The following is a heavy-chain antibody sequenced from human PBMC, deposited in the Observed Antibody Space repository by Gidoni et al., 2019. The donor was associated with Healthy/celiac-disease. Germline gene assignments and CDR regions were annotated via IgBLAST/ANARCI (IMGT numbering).Heavy chain of an antibody. Sequence: EVQLVESGGGLVQPGGSLRLSCAASGFTFSSYRMNWVRQAPGKGLEWVSYISSSSSTIYYADSVKGRFTISRDNAKNSLYLQMNSLRAEDTAVYYCARDSQVPDRVYYYYGMDVWGQGTTVTVSS. CDR3: ARDSQVPDRVYYYYGMDV. CDR1: GFTFSSYR. D-gene: IGHD1-1*01. J-gene: IGHJ6*02. CDR2: ISSSSSTI. V-gene: IGHV3-48*01.